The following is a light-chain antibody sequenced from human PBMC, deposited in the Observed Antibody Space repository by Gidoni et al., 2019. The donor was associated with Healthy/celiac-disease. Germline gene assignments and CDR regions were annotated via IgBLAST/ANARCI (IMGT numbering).Light chain of an antibody. V-gene: IGKV1-33*01. J-gene: IGKJ3*01. CDR3: QQYDNLLFT. Sequence: DIQMTQSPSSLSASVGDRVTITCQASQDISNYLNWYQQKPGKAPKLLIYEASNLETGVPSRFSGSGSGTDFTFTISSLQPEDIATYYCQQYDNLLFTFXPXTKVDIK. CDR2: EAS. CDR1: QDISNY.